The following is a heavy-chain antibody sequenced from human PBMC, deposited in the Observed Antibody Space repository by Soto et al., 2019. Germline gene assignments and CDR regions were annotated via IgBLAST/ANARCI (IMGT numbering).Heavy chain of an antibody. CDR3: ARPEYSSSSYGMDV. V-gene: IGHV3-48*02. CDR2: ISSSSSTI. CDR1: EIVYRGDG. J-gene: IGHJ6*02. D-gene: IGHD6-6*01. Sequence: GGGQRQTCADSEIVYRGDGINMNNQAPGKGLEWVSYISSSSSTIYYADSVKGRFTISRDNAKNSLYLQMNSLRDEDTAVYYCARPEYSSSSYGMDVWCQGTTVTVS.